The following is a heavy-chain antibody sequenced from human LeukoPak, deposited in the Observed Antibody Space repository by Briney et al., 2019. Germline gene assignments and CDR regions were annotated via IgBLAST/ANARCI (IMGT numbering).Heavy chain of an antibody. J-gene: IGHJ4*02. D-gene: IGHD2-15*01. Sequence: KPSETLSLTCAVYGGSFSGYYWSWIRQPPGKGLEWIGEINRSGSTNYNPSLKSRVTISVDTSKNQFSLKLSSVTAADTAVYYCARGHPVVAATHWDYWGQGTLVTVSS. V-gene: IGHV4-34*01. CDR2: INRSGST. CDR3: ARGHPVVAATHWDY. CDR1: GGSFSGYY.